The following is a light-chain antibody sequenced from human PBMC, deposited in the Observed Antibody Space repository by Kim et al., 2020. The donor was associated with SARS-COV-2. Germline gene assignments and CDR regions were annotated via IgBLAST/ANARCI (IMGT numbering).Light chain of an antibody. CDR1: SSDIGGYNY. CDR3: SSYTSRSTLV. CDR2: DVT. J-gene: IGLJ3*02. Sequence: QSALTQPASVSGSPEQSITISCTGTSSDIGGYNYVSWYQQHPGKAPKLMIYDVTNRPSGVSSRFSGSKSGNTASLTISGLQAEDEADYYCSSYTSRSTLVFGGGTQLTVL. V-gene: IGLV2-14*03.